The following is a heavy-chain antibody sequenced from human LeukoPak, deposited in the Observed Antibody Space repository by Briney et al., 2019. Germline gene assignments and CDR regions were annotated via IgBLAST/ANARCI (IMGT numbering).Heavy chain of an antibody. Sequence: SVKVSCKTSGGTFSNFAINWVRQAPGLGLEWMGGFIPVFGTPNYAQKFQDRLTITTDESTSTVYMELSSLRPEDTAVYYCASHVDTTMVRVYYYYYLDVWGTGTTVIVSS. J-gene: IGHJ6*03. V-gene: IGHV1-69*05. D-gene: IGHD5-18*01. CDR2: FIPVFGTP. CDR3: ASHVDTTMVRVYYYYYLDV. CDR1: GGTFSNFA.